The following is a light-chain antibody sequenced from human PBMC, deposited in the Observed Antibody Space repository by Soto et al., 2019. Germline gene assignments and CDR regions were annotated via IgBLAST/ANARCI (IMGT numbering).Light chain of an antibody. CDR1: SSDVGGYNY. Sequence: QSVLTQPASASGFPGQSISISCTGTSSDVGGYNYVSWYQQHPGKAPKLMIYDVSNRPSGVSNRFSGSKSGNTASLTISGLQAEDEADYYCSSYTSSSTYVFGTGTKVTVL. CDR2: DVS. CDR3: SSYTSSSTYV. V-gene: IGLV2-14*01. J-gene: IGLJ1*01.